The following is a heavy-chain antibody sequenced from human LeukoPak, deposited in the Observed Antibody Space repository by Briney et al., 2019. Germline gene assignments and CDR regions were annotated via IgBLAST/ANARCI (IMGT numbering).Heavy chain of an antibody. D-gene: IGHD3-3*01. CDR2: IIPIFGTA. V-gene: IGHV1-69*05. CDR3: ARESYYDFGTGYNRFDP. Sequence: SVKVSCKASGGTFSSYAISWVRQAPGQGLEWMGRIIPIFGTANYAQKFQGRVTITTDESTSTAYMELSSLRSEDTAVYYCARESYYDFGTGYNRFDPWGQGTLVTVSS. CDR1: GGTFSSYA. J-gene: IGHJ5*02.